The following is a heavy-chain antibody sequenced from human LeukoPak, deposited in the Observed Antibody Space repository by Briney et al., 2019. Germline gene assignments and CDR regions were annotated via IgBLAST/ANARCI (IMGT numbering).Heavy chain of an antibody. CDR2: IYYSGST. CDR3: ARVGPRTHYYDTFGYFDY. D-gene: IGHD3-22*01. J-gene: IGHJ4*02. V-gene: IGHV4-61*05. CDR1: GGSISSSSYY. Sequence: SETLSLTCTVSGGSISSSSYYWGWLRQPPGKGLEWIGYIYYSGSTNYNPSLKSRVTISVDTSKNQFSLKLSSVTAADTAVYYCARVGPRTHYYDTFGYFDYWGQGTLVTVSS.